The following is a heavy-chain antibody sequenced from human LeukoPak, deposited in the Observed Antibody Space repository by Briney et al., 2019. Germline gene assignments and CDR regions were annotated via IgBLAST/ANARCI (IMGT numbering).Heavy chain of an antibody. CDR1: GYSFTSYW. V-gene: IGHV5-51*01. CDR2: IYPGDSDT. CDR3: ARLDARCSSTSCHTYYYYGMDV. D-gene: IGHD2-2*01. J-gene: IGHJ6*02. Sequence: GESLKISCKGSGYSFTSYWIGWVRQMPGKGLEWMGIIYPGDSDTRYSPSFQGQVTISADKSISTAYLQWSSLKASDTAMYYCARLDARCSSTSCHTYYYYGMDVWGQGTRSSSP.